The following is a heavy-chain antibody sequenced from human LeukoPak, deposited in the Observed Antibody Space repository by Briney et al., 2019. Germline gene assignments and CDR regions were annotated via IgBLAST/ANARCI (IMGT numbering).Heavy chain of an antibody. CDR3: ARAVGSTMNLIDY. J-gene: IGHJ4*02. CDR2: IYHSGST. D-gene: IGHD3-22*01. V-gene: IGHV4-38-2*02. CDR1: GYSISSGYF. Sequence: SETLSLTCTVSGYSISSGYFWGWIRQPPGKGLEWIGTIYHSGSTYYNASLESRVTISVDASKNQFSLKLSSVTAADTAVYYCARAVGSTMNLIDYWGQGTLVTVSS.